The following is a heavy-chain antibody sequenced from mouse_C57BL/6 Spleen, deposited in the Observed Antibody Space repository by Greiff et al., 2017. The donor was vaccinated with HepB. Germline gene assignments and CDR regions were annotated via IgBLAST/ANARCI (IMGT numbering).Heavy chain of an antibody. CDR3: ARRAIYDGYYVFDY. D-gene: IGHD2-3*01. V-gene: IGHV5-12*01. CDR1: GFTFSDYY. J-gene: IGHJ2*01. CDR2: ISNGGGST. Sequence: VQLKESGGGLVQPGGSLKLSCAASGFTFSDYYMYWVRQTPEKRLEWVAYISNGGGSTYYPDTVKGRFTISRDNAKNTLYLQMSRLKSEDTAMYYCARRAIYDGYYVFDYWGQGTTLTVSS.